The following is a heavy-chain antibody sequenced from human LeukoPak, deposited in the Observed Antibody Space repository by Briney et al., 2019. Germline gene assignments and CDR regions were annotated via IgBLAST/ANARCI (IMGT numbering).Heavy chain of an antibody. Sequence: GGSLRLSCAASGFAVSRNYMSWVRQAPGKGLEWVSEIYRDDSTYYADSVKGRFTISRDNSKNTLYLQMNSLRAEDTAVYYCASGIVGATGYWGQGTLVTVSS. CDR3: ASGIVGATGY. D-gene: IGHD1-26*01. CDR2: IYRDDST. CDR1: GFAVSRNY. J-gene: IGHJ4*02. V-gene: IGHV3-53*01.